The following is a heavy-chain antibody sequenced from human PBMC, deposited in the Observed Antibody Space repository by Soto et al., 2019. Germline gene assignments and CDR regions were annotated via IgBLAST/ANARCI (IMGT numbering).Heavy chain of an antibody. CDR1: GFTFSSYA. J-gene: IGHJ4*02. D-gene: IGHD3-9*01. Sequence: GGSLRLSCAASGFTFSSYAMHWVRQAPGKGLEWVAVISYDGSNKYYADSVKGRFTISRDNSKNTLYLQMNSLRAEETAVYYCERDKSIITLTGYPVDYWGQGTLVTVSS. CDR2: ISYDGSNK. CDR3: ERDKSIITLTGYPVDY. V-gene: IGHV3-30-3*01.